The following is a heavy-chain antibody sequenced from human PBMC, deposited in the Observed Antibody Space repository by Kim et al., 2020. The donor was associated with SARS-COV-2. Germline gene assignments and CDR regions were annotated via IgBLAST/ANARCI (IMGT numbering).Heavy chain of an antibody. Sequence: GGSLRLSCAASGFTFSSDSMNWVRQAPGKGLEWVASISSSSSYIYYADSVKGRFTISRDNANNSLYLQMNSLRAEDTAVYYCARLPPTYYDILTGYPNDYCGQGTLVTVSS. V-gene: IGHV3-21*01. CDR1: GFTFSSDS. CDR3: ARLPPTYYDILTGYPNDY. CDR2: ISSSSSYI. J-gene: IGHJ4*02. D-gene: IGHD3-9*01.